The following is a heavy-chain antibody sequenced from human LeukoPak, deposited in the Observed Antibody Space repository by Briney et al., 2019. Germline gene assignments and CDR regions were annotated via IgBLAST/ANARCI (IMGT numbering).Heavy chain of an antibody. Sequence: PGGSLRLSCAASGFTFSSYSMNWVRQAPGKGLEWVSSISSSSSYIYYADSVKGRFTISRDNAKNSLYLQMNSLRAEDTAVYYCARVGDSSGYYRYYFDYWGQGTLVTVSS. V-gene: IGHV3-21*01. CDR1: GFTFSSYS. CDR3: ARVGDSSGYYRYYFDY. J-gene: IGHJ4*02. D-gene: IGHD3-22*01. CDR2: ISSSSSYI.